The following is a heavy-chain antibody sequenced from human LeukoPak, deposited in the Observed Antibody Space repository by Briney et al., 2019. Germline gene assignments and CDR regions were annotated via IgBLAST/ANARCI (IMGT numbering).Heavy chain of an antibody. D-gene: IGHD3-16*01. V-gene: IGHV3-15*01. CDR1: GFTFSNAW. CDR2: IKSQTHGGTT. CDR3: ATSHFYAAGDYEGH. J-gene: IGHJ4*02. Sequence: GGSLRLSCAASGFTFSNAWMSWVRQAPGEGLEWVGRIKSQTHGGTTDYAAPVKGRFTISRDDLKNTLYLQMNSLKTEDTAIYYCATSHFYAAGDYEGHWGQGTLVTVSS.